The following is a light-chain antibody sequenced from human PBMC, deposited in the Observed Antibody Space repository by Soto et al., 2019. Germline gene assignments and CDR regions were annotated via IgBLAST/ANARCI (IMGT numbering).Light chain of an antibody. Sequence: QSALTQPASVSGSPGQSITISCTGTSSDVGGYNYVSWYQQHPGKAPKLMIYEVSNRPSGVSNRFSGSKSGNTASLTISGLQAEDEADYYCSSYTGSRNVFGTGTKVTVL. CDR3: SSYTGSRNV. V-gene: IGLV2-14*01. CDR1: SSDVGGYNY. J-gene: IGLJ1*01. CDR2: EVS.